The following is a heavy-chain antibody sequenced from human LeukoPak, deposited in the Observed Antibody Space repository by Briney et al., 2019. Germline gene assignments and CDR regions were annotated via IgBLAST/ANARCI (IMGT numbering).Heavy chain of an antibody. CDR3: ARDTKYDFWSGSSPS. V-gene: IGHV3-21*01. CDR1: GFTFSSYS. Sequence: GGSLRLSCAASGFTFSSYSMNWVRQAPGKGLEWVSSISSSSSYIYYADSVKGRFTISRDNAKNSLYLQMNSLRAEDTAVYYCARDTKYDFWSGSSPSWGQGTLVTVSS. J-gene: IGHJ4*02. D-gene: IGHD3-3*01. CDR2: ISSSSSYI.